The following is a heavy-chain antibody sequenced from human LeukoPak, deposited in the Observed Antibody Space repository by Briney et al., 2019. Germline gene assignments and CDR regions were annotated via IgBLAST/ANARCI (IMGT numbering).Heavy chain of an antibody. CDR1: GYTFIGYY. Sequence: GASVKVSCKASGYTFIGYYMHWVRQAPGQGLEWMGWINPNSGGTNYAQKFQGRVTMTRDTSISTAYVELSGLTSDDTAVYYCARGSYDFWTGYDYFDYWGQGTLVTVSP. CDR2: INPNSGGT. D-gene: IGHD3-3*01. CDR3: ARGSYDFWTGYDYFDY. V-gene: IGHV1-2*02. J-gene: IGHJ4*02.